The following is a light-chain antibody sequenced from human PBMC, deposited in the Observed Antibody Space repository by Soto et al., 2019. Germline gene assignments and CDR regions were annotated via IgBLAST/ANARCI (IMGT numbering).Light chain of an antibody. Sequence: EIVLTQSPGTLSLSPGERATLSCRASQSVSSSYLAWYQQKPGQAPRLLIYGASSRATGIPDRFSGSGSGTDFTLTISRLEPEEFAVYYCQQYGSSPYNFGQGTKLEIK. J-gene: IGKJ2*01. CDR3: QQYGSSPYN. CDR2: GAS. CDR1: QSVSSSY. V-gene: IGKV3-20*01.